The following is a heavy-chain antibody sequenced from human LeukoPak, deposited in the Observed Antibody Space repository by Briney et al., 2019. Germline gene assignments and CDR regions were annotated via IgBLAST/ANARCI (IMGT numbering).Heavy chain of an antibody. V-gene: IGHV3-64*01. D-gene: IGHD3-16*02. J-gene: IGHJ4*02. Sequence: GGSLRLSCAASGFTFSSYAMHWVRQAPGKGLEYDSAISSNGGSTYYANSVKGRFTISRDNSKNTLYLQMGSLRAEDMAVYYCARGQSWGRYRYAPYYFDYWGQRTLVTVSS. CDR2: ISSNGGST. CDR3: ARGQSWGRYRYAPYYFDY. CDR1: GFTFSSYA.